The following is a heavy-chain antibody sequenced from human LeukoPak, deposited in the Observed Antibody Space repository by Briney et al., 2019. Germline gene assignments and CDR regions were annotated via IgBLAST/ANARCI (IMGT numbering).Heavy chain of an antibody. CDR3: ARGTNMVRGVTSAADFDY. V-gene: IGHV4-59*01. CDR1: GGSISSYY. J-gene: IGHJ4*02. CDR2: IDYSGST. D-gene: IGHD3-10*01. Sequence: PSETLSLTCTVSGGSISSYYWSWIRQPPGKGLEWLGYIDYSGSTNYNPSLKSRVTISVDTSKDQFSLKLSSVTAADTAVYYCARGTNMVRGVTSAADFDYWSQGTLVTVSS.